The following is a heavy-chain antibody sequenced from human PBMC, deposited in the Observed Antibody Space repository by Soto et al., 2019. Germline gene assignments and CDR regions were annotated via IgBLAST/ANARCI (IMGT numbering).Heavy chain of an antibody. CDR3: AKVRDIVVVPAAMQYGMDV. CDR2: ISYDGSNK. D-gene: IGHD2-2*01. Sequence: GALRLSCAASGFTFSSYGMHWVRQAPGKGLEWVAVISYDGSNKYYADSVKGRFTISRDNSKNTLYLQMNSLRAEDTAVYYCAKVRDIVVVPAAMQYGMDVWGQGTTVTVSS. V-gene: IGHV3-30*18. CDR1: GFTFSSYG. J-gene: IGHJ6*02.